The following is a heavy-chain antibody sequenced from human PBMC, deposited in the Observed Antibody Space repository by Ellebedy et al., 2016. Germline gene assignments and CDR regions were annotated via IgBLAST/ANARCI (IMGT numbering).Heavy chain of an antibody. V-gene: IGHV3-11*01. CDR1: GFTFSDYY. CDR2: ISLSGHTL. J-gene: IGHJ4*02. D-gene: IGHD4/OR15-4a*01. CDR3: VRGNGYGDGAF. Sequence: GESLKISCAASGFTFSDYYMTWIRQSPGKGLEWISYISLSGHTLYYGDSVEGRFTISRDNAKNSLFLQMNSLRAEDTAVHYCVRGNGYGDGAFWGKGTLVTVSS.